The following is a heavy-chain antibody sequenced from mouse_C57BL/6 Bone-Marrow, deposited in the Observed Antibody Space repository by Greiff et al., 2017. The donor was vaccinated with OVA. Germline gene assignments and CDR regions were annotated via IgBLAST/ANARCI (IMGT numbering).Heavy chain of an antibody. CDR3: ARNYGSSYGFAY. CDR2: IHPNSGST. CDR1: GYTFTSYW. V-gene: IGHV1-64*01. Sequence: QVQLQQPGAELVKPGASVKLSCKASGYTFTSYWMHWVKQRPGQGLEWIGMIHPNSGSTNYNEKFKSKATLTVDKSSSTAYMHLSSLTSEYSSVNYCARNYGSSYGFAYWGQGTLVTVSA. D-gene: IGHD1-1*01. J-gene: IGHJ3*01.